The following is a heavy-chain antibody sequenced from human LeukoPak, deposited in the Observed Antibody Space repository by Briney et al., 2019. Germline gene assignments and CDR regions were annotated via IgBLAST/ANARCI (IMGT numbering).Heavy chain of an antibody. J-gene: IGHJ3*02. D-gene: IGHD3-10*01. CDR3: ARFFPQGRAFDI. V-gene: IGHV3-21*01. CDR1: GFTFSSYS. Sequence: PGGSLRLSCAASGFTFSSYSMNWVRQAPGKGLEWVSSISSSSSYIYYADSVKGRFTISRDNAKNSLYLQMNSLRAEDTAVYYCARFFPQGRAFDIWGQGTMVTVSS. CDR2: ISSSSSYI.